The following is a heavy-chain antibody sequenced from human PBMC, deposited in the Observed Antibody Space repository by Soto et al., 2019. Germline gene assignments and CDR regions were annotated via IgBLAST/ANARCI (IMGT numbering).Heavy chain of an antibody. V-gene: IGHV3-23*01. D-gene: IGHD3-3*01. CDR3: ARWSYLDY. CDR2: ISGSDGKT. J-gene: IGHJ4*02. CDR1: GFSFFSYA. Sequence: PWGSLRLSCAASGFSFFSYALILFRQSPGKGLEWVSTISGSDGKTFYADSVKGRFSISRDTSQNTLYLQMNSLRADDTAIYYCARWSYLDYWGQGTRVTVSS.